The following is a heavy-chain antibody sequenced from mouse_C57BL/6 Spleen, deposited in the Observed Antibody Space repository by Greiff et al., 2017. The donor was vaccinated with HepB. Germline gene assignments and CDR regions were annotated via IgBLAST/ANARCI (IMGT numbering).Heavy chain of an antibody. CDR1: GYSFTGYY. D-gene: IGHD2-4*01. J-gene: IGHJ4*01. V-gene: IGHV1-42*01. CDR3: ARSGDYPMDY. Sequence: EVKLMESGPELVKPGASVKISCKASGYSFTGYYMNWVKQSPEKSLEWIGEINPSTGGTTYNQKFKAKATLTVDKSSSTAYMQLKSLTSEDSAVYYCARSGDYPMDYWGQGTSVTVSS. CDR2: INPSTGGT.